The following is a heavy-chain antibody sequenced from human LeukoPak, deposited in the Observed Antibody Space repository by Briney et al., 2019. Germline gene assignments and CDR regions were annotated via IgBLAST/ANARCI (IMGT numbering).Heavy chain of an antibody. D-gene: IGHD1-26*01. CDR2: INPNGGAT. V-gene: IGHV1-2*02. CDR1: GFNFPKNY. Sequence: GASVKVSCKASGFNFPKNYIPWMGPAPGQGVGWIGWINPNGGATRFAQKFQGRVSMTRDTSITTANMDLSSLRSDDTAVYYCTRDRPHTSMNAFDGLGQGTLVTGSS. J-gene: IGHJ3*01. CDR3: TRDRPHTSMNAFDG.